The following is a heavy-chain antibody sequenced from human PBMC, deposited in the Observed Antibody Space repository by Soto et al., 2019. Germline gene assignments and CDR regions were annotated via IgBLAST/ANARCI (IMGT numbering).Heavy chain of an antibody. V-gene: IGHV4-61*01. CDR1: GGSVSSGSYY. CDR2: IYYSGST. J-gene: IGHJ4*02. D-gene: IGHD3-3*01. CDR3: ASEYYEFGSGNYSNSFFDY. Sequence: LSLTCTVSGGSVSSGSYYWSWIRQPPGKGLEWIGYIYYSGSTNYNPSLKSRVTISVDTSKNQFSLKLSSVTAADTAVYYCASEYYEFGSGNYSNSFFDYWGQGTLVTVSS.